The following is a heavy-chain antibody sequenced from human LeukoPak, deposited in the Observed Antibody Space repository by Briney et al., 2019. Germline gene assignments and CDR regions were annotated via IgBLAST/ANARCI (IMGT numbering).Heavy chain of an antibody. CDR1: GYSLSELS. CDR2: FDPGDDET. V-gene: IGHV1-24*01. D-gene: IGHD1-26*01. CDR3: AIEKDLLLDS. Sequence: EGSVKVSCTVSGYSLSELSTHWVRQAPGQGLEWMGGFDPGDDETIYAQKFQGRVTMTEDTSTDTAYLELSSLRSEDTAVYFCAIEKDLLLDSWGQGTPVTVSS. J-gene: IGHJ5*01.